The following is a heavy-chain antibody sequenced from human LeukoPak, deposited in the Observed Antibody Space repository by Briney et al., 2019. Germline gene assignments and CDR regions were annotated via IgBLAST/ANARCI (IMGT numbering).Heavy chain of an antibody. Sequence: GGSLRLSCAASGFTFSSYAMHWVRQAPGKGLEWVAVISYDGSNKYYADSVKGRFTISRDNSKNTLYLQMNSLRAEDTAVYYYARDRDLPGYSSSWYYFDYWGQGTLVTVSS. J-gene: IGHJ4*02. CDR2: ISYDGSNK. D-gene: IGHD6-13*01. CDR1: GFTFSSYA. V-gene: IGHV3-30-3*01. CDR3: ARDRDLPGYSSSWYYFDY.